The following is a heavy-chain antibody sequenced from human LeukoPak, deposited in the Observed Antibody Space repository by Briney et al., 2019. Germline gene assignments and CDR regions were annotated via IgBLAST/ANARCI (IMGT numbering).Heavy chain of an antibody. J-gene: IGHJ5*02. CDR3: ARSGPAAIPTNWFDP. CDR1: GYTFTGYY. CDR2: IIPIFGTA. D-gene: IGHD2-2*01. V-gene: IGHV1-69*13. Sequence: GASVKVSCKASGYTFTGYYMHWVRQAPGQGLEWMGGIIPIFGTANYAQKFQGRVTITADESTSTAYMELSSLRSEDTAVYYCARSGPAAIPTNWFDPWGQGTLVTVSS.